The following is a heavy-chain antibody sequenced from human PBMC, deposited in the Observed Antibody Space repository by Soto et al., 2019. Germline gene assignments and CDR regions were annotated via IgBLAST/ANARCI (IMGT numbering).Heavy chain of an antibody. D-gene: IGHD3-22*01. CDR1: GFTFSNVW. CDR3: TTDDSSPTTALFDY. Sequence: GGSLRLSCAASGFTFSNVWMNWVRQAPGKGLEWVGRIKSKTDGGTTDYAAPVKGRFTISRDDSKNTLYLQMNSLETEDTAVYYCTTDDSSPTTALFDYWGQGTLVTVSS. CDR2: IKSKTDGGTT. V-gene: IGHV3-15*07. J-gene: IGHJ4*02.